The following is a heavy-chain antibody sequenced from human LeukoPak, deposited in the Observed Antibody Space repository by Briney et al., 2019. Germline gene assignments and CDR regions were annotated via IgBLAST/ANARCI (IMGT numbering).Heavy chain of an antibody. CDR2: ITWNGGTI. Sequence: GGSLRLSCAASGFTLSSFWISWVRQAPGKGLEWVSGITWNGGTIDYADSVKGRFTISRDNAKNSLYLQMNSLRAEDTALYYCATRYASGPIADYWGQGPLVTVSS. D-gene: IGHD3-10*01. CDR3: ATRYASGPIADY. CDR1: GFTLSSFW. J-gene: IGHJ4*02. V-gene: IGHV3-9*01.